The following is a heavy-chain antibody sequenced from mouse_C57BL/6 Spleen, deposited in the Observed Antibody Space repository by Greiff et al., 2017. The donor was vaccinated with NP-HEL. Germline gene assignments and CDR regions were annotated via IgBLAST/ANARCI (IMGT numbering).Heavy chain of an antibody. J-gene: IGHJ1*03. Sequence: QVQLQQPGAELVKPGASVKLSCKASGYTFTSYWMQWVQQRPGQGLEWIGEIDPSDSYTNYNQKFKGKATLTVDTSSSTACMQLSSLKSEDSAVYYCAAFGSSYYFDVWGTGTTVTVSS. CDR3: AAFGSSYYFDV. D-gene: IGHD1-1*01. CDR2: IDPSDSYT. CDR1: GYTFTSYW. V-gene: IGHV1-50*01.